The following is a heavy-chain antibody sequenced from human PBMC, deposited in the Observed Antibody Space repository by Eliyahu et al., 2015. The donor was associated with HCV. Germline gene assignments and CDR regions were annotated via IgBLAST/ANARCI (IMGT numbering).Heavy chain of an antibody. Sequence: EVQLLESGGGLVQPGGSLRXSCAASGFXFSRYAXXWVRQXPGKGLEWVXTIVGSGGSTYYADSVKGRFTISRDNSENTLYLQMNSLRAEDTAIYYCAKSGLCTGGGCYNNWFDPWGQGTLVTVSS. D-gene: IGHD2-15*01. CDR1: GFXFSRYA. CDR2: IVGSGGST. V-gene: IGHV3-23*01. J-gene: IGHJ5*02. CDR3: AKSGLCTGGGCYNNWFDP.